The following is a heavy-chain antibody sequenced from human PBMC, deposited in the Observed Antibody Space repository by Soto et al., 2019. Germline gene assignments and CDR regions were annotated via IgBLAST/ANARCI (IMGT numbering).Heavy chain of an antibody. V-gene: IGHV3-7*03. D-gene: IGHD4-17*01. CDR1: GFSFSTYW. CDR3: GRVTLDGFYANGVDV. CDR2: TDTDGSRK. Sequence: VGSLRLSCAASGFSFSTYWMYWVRQAPGKGLEWVANTDTDGSRKNYVDSVKGRFIISRDNAKNSLFLQMNSLRADDTAVYYCGRVTLDGFYANGVDVCGQGTTVTVYS. J-gene: IGHJ6*02.